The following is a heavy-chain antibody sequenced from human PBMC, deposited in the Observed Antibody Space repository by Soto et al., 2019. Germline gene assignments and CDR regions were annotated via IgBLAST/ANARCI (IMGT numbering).Heavy chain of an antibody. J-gene: IGHJ6*02. D-gene: IGHD3-3*01. CDR3: ARDGRAGSAYSSDYYYFSGMDV. Sequence: EVQLVESGGGMVQPGGSLRLSSAASGCIFSTYSMNWVRQAPGKGLEWVSDISTSTSTIYYADSVKGRFTISGANAKNSLYLQMNSRRDEDTAVYFCARDGRAGSAYSSDYYYFSGMDVWGQGTTVTVSS. CDR1: GCIFSTYS. CDR2: ISTSTSTI. V-gene: IGHV3-48*02.